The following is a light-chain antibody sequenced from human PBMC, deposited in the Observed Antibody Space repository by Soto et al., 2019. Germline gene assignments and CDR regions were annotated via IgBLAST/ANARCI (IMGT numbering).Light chain of an antibody. CDR3: QQRSNWPPT. CDR1: QSVSSY. CDR2: DAS. J-gene: IGKJ1*01. V-gene: IGKV3-11*01. Sequence: ETVLTQAPATLSSSPGERSTLSCRASQSVSSYLAWYKQKHGQXPRXXIYDASNRATGIPARFSVIESGTDLTINLRCLQPEDGEVDDGQQRSNWPPTFSQGTKVDIK.